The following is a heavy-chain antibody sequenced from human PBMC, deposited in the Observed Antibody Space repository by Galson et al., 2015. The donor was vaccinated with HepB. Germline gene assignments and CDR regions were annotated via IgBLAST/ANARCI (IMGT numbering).Heavy chain of an antibody. CDR3: AGDEYNGIHF. Sequence: ETLSLTCTVSGGSMSAYYWSWIRQPPGKGLEWIGYIYSSGSINYNPSLRSRVSISIDTSKSQFSLKLNSVTAADTAVYYCAGDEYNGIHFWGQGTLVRASS. D-gene: IGHD1-1*01. CDR2: IYSSGSI. CDR1: GGSMSAYY. V-gene: IGHV4-59*01. J-gene: IGHJ4*02.